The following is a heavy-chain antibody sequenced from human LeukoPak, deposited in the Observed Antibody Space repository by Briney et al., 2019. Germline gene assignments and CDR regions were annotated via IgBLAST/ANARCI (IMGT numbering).Heavy chain of an antibody. V-gene: IGHV3-48*01. CDR1: GFTFSTYG. CDR3: AREPPYSNSWTGFDY. CDR2: ITISTSTK. D-gene: IGHD6-13*01. Sequence: PGGSLRLSCAASGFTFSTYGMAWVRQAPGKGLEWVSYITISTSTKYYADSVKGRFTIFRDNARNSVSLQMDTLRAEDTAVYYCAREPPYSNSWTGFDYWGQGTLVTVSS. J-gene: IGHJ4*02.